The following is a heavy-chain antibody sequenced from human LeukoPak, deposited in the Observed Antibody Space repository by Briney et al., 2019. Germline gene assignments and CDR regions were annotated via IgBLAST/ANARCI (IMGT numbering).Heavy chain of an antibody. CDR1: GFTFDDYA. Sequence: GRSLRLSCAASGFTFDDYAMHWVRQPPGKGLEWVSGISWNSGSITYADSVKGRFTISRDNSKNTLYLQMNSLRAEDTAVYYCAKDRLPGDWLLWRWFDPWGQGTLVTVSS. CDR2: ISWNSGSI. CDR3: AKDRLPGDWLLWRWFDP. V-gene: IGHV3-9*01. D-gene: IGHD3/OR15-3a*01. J-gene: IGHJ5*02.